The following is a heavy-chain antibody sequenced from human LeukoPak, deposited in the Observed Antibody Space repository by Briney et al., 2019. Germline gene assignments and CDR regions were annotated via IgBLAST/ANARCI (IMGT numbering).Heavy chain of an antibody. J-gene: IGHJ4*02. D-gene: IGHD4-17*01. CDR3: ARGGMFYGDYFSLGY. Sequence: PSETLSLTCTVSGGSISSYYWSWIRQPPEKGLEWIGYIYYSGSTNYNPSLKSRVTISVDTSKNQFSLKLSSVTAADTAVYYCARGGMFYGDYFSLGYWGQGTLVTVSS. V-gene: IGHV4-59*01. CDR2: IYYSGST. CDR1: GGSISSYY.